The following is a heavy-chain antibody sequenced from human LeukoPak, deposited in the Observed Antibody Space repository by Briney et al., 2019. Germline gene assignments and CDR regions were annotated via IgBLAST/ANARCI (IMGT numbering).Heavy chain of an antibody. CDR1: GGSFSGYY. CDR2: INHSGST. V-gene: IGHV4-34*01. CDR3: ARLTDNIGYCSGGSCPPPRYYYYMDV. D-gene: IGHD2-15*01. J-gene: IGHJ6*03. Sequence: SETLSLTCAVYGGSFSGYYWSWIRQPPGKGLEWIGEINHSGSTNYNPSLKSRVTISVDTSKNQFSLKLSSVTAADTAVYYCARLTDNIGYCSGGSCPPPRYYYYMDVWGKGTTVTVSS.